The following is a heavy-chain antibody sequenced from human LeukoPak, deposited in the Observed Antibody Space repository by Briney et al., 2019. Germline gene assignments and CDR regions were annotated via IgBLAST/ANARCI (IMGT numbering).Heavy chain of an antibody. V-gene: IGHV4-4*07. J-gene: IGHJ4*02. CDR3: ARGASPIDY. D-gene: IGHD2-2*01. CDR2: IYTSGST. Sequence: PSETLSLTCTVSGGSISNYYWSWIRQPAGKGLEWIGRIYTSGSTNYNPSLKSRVTMSVDTSMNQFSLKLNSLTVADTAVYYCARGASPIDYWGQGTLVTVSS. CDR1: GGSISNYY.